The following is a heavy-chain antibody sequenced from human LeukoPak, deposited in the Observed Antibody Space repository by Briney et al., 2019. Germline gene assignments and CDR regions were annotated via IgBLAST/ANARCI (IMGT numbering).Heavy chain of an antibody. J-gene: IGHJ4*02. V-gene: IGHV3-48*03. CDR3: ARRYCSSTSCLIDY. Sequence: GGSLRLSCAAPGFTFSSYEMNWVRQAPGKGLEWVSYISSSGSTIYYADSVKGRFTISGDNAKNSLYLQMNSLRAEDTAVYYCARRYCSSTSCLIDYWGQGTLVTVSS. CDR1: GFTFSSYE. CDR2: ISSSGSTI. D-gene: IGHD2-2*01.